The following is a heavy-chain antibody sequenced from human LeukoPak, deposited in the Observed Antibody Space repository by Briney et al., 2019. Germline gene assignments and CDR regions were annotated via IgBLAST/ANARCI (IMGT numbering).Heavy chain of an antibody. CDR1: GFTFSNAW. CDR2: IKSKTDGGTT. Sequence: PGGSLRLSCAASGFTFSNAWMSWVRQAPGKGLEWVGRIKSKTDGGTTDYAAPVKGRFTISRDDSKNTLYLQMNSLKTEDTAVYYCTTDPDIVVVPAPKGAFDIWGQGTLVTVS. CDR3: TTDPDIVVVPAPKGAFDI. D-gene: IGHD2-2*01. J-gene: IGHJ3*02. V-gene: IGHV3-15*01.